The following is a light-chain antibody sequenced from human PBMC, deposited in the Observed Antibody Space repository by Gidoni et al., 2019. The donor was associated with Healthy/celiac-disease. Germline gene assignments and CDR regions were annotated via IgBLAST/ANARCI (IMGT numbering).Light chain of an antibody. CDR1: QSVNSN. CDR2: GAS. Sequence: EIVMTQSQATLSVSPGERATLACRASQSVNSNLAWYQQKPGQAPRLLIYGASTRATGIPARFSGSGSGTEFTLTISSLQSEDFAVYYCQQYNNWPPGTFGQGTKLEIK. J-gene: IGKJ2*01. CDR3: QQYNNWPPGT. V-gene: IGKV3-15*01.